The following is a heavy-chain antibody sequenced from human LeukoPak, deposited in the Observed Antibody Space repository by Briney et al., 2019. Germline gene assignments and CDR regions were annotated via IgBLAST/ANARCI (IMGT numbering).Heavy chain of an antibody. Sequence: PRGSLRLSCAASAFSFNNYAMHWVRQAPGKGLEWVAFISYDGSNKYYADSVKGRFTISRDNPKNTLYLQMSSLRAEDTAVYYCARDWSLGPNDAFDIWGQGTMVTASS. D-gene: IGHD3-16*01. CDR2: ISYDGSNK. CDR3: ARDWSLGPNDAFDI. J-gene: IGHJ3*02. V-gene: IGHV3-30-3*01. CDR1: AFSFNNYA.